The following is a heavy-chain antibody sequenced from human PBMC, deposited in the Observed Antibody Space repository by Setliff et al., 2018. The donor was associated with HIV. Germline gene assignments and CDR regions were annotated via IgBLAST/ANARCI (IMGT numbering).Heavy chain of an antibody. CDR2: IIPIFGTA. V-gene: IGHV1-69*05. CDR1: GGTFSSYA. D-gene: IGHD5-18*01. Sequence: ASVKVSCKASGGTFSSYAISWVRQAPGQGLEWMGGIIPIFGTANYAQKFQGRVTITTDESTSTAYMELSSLRSEDTAVYYCATGGYSYGRGYYFDYWGQGTLVTVS. J-gene: IGHJ4*02. CDR3: ATGGYSYGRGYYFDY.